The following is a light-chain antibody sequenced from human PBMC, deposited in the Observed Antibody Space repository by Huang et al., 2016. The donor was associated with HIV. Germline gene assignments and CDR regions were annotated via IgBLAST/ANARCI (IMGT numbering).Light chain of an antibody. CDR3: QHSYVSLGYT. Sequence: DIQMTQSPSSLSASVGDRVTLTCQTSQDIGSHLNWYQQRPGIASKLLIYVSSTVQSGVPSRFSGGRSGTEFTLTISNLQPEDFATYYGQHSYVSLGYTFGQGTKLEI. J-gene: IGKJ2*01. CDR2: VSS. CDR1: QDIGSH. V-gene: IGKV1-39*01.